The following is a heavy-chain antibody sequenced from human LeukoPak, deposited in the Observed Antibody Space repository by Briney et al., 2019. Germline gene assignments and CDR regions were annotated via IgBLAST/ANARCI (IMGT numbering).Heavy chain of an antibody. CDR1: GGSFSGYY. V-gene: IGHV4-34*01. D-gene: IGHD3-3*01. J-gene: IGHJ3*02. CDR3: GSVMEFFWSGCFAGGHACDS. CDR2: INHSGST. Sequence: SETLSLTCAVYGGSFSGYYWSWIRQPPGKGLEWIGEINHSGSTNYNPSLKSRVTISVDTSKKQFSLKLSSVSAADTAVYYCGSVMEFFWSGCFAGGHACDSWGQGTMVTV.